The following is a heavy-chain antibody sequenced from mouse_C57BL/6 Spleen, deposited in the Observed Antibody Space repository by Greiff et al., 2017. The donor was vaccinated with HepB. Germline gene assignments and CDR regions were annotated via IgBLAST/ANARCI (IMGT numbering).Heavy chain of an antibody. CDR3: ERRDCYGSAWFAY. V-gene: IGHV1-55*01. CDR2: IYPGSGST. D-gene: IGHD1-1*01. J-gene: IGHJ3*01. CDR1: GYTFTSYW. Sequence: VQLQQPGAELVKPGASVKMSCKASGYTFTSYWITWVKQRPGQGLEWIGDIYPGSGSTNYNEKFKSKATLTVDISSSTAYMQLSSLTSEDSAVYYWERRDCYGSAWFAYWDQGTRVTVAA.